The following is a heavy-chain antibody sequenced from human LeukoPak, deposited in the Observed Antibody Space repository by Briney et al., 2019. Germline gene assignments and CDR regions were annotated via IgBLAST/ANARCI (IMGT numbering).Heavy chain of an antibody. J-gene: IGHJ4*02. CDR3: VRDAAYSPDY. CDR2: LTSDGSSA. V-gene: IGHV3-74*01. CDR1: GFTFSDYW. D-gene: IGHD6-13*01. Sequence: QSGGSLRLSCAASGFTFSDYWMHRVRQAPGKGLVWVSRLTSDGSSASYADSVKGRFTISRDNAKNTPFLQMNSLTVEDTAVYYCVRDAAYSPDYWGQGTLVTVS.